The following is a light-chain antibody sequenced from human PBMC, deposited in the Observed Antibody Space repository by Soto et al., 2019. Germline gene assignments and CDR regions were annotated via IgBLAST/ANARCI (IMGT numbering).Light chain of an antibody. J-gene: IGKJ2*03. CDR1: QGISSH. CDR2: GAS. Sequence: IQLTQSPSSLSASVGDRVSITCRASQGISSHLAWYQQKPGKAPKLLMYGASTLQSGVPSRFSGTGSGTAFTLTISSLQPEDFSTYYCQQLNSYSFGPGTKLEI. CDR3: QQLNSYS. V-gene: IGKV1-9*01.